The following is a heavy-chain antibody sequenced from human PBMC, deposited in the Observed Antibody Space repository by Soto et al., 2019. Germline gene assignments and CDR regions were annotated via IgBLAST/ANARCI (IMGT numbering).Heavy chain of an antibody. CDR1: GYSFAGYW. Sequence: GESLKISCKGSGYSFAGYWITWVRQKPGKGLEWMGRIDPSDSQTYYSPSFRGHVTISVTKSITTVFLQWSSLRASDTAMYYCARQIYDSDTGPNFQYYFDSWGQGTPVTVST. CDR2: IDPSDSQT. D-gene: IGHD3-22*01. CDR3: ARQIYDSDTGPNFQYYFDS. V-gene: IGHV5-10-1*01. J-gene: IGHJ4*02.